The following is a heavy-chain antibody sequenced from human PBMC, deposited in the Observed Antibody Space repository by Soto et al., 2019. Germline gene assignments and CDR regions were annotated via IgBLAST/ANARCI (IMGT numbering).Heavy chain of an antibody. CDR3: AREYVGAAPGGVSLPYYFYGMDV. D-gene: IGHD6-13*01. CDR1: GKRGLKITAA. Sequence: TRTLICGISGKRGLKITAAWNWLRQTPSRGLEWLGRTYYRSKWYNDYAVSVKSRITINPDTSKNQFSLQLNSVTPEDTAVYYCAREYVGAAPGGVSLPYYFYGMDVCRQRSTVTVSS. V-gene: IGHV6-1*01. J-gene: IGHJ6*02. CDR2: TYYRSKWYN.